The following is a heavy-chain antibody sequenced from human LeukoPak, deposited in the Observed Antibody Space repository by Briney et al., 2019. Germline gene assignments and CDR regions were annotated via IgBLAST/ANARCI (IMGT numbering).Heavy chain of an antibody. V-gene: IGHV4-59*01. D-gene: IGHD3-3*01. CDR3: ALTPSYYDFWSGGLGRFDP. Sequence: PSETLSLTCTVSVGSISSYFWSWIRPPPARGVRCVGCIYYSGSTNYNPSLKSRVNISVDTSKYQFSLTLSSVTAADTAVYYCALTPSYYDFWSGGLGRFDPWGQGTLVTVSS. CDR1: VGSISSYF. J-gene: IGHJ5*02. CDR2: IYYSGST.